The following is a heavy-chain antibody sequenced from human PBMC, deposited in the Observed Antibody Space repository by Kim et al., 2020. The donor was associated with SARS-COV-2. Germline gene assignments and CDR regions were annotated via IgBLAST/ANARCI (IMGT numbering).Heavy chain of an antibody. CDR1: DYTFINYG. CDR3: VRYEGSSWYLGAFDV. J-gene: IGHJ3*01. D-gene: IGHD6-13*01. V-gene: IGHV1-18*01. CDR2: IGVYSGNT. Sequence: ASVKVSCKASDYTFINYGISWVRQAPGQGLEWMGWIGVYSGNTAYAQKFQGRITMTTDTSTSTAYMELRSLRSDDTAVYYCVRYEGSSWYLGAFDVWGQGTVVTVSS.